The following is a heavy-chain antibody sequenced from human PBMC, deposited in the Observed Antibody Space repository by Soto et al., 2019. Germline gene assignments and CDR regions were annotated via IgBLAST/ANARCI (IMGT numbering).Heavy chain of an antibody. CDR1: GFTFSSYG. D-gene: IGHD2-15*01. V-gene: IGHV3-33*01. Sequence: QVQLVESGGGVVQPGRSLRLSCAASGFTFSSYGMHWVRQAPGKGLEWVAVIWYDGSNKYYADSVKGRFTISRDNSKNTLYLQMNSLRAEDTAVYYCASDPRGYCSGGSCLLGWFDPWGQGTLVTVSS. CDR3: ASDPRGYCSGGSCLLGWFDP. J-gene: IGHJ5*02. CDR2: IWYDGSNK.